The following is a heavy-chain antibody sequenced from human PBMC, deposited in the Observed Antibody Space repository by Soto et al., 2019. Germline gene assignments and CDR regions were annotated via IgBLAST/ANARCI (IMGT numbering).Heavy chain of an antibody. CDR2: ISAGGGDT. V-gene: IGHV3-23*01. Sequence: GGSLRLSCAASGFTFSSYAMSWVRQAPGKGLEWVSSISAGGGDTYYADSVKGRFTVSRDNALNSLYLQMNSLRAEDTAVYFCVTGYHSDYWGQGTLVTVSS. D-gene: IGHD5-18*01. CDR1: GFTFSSYA. J-gene: IGHJ4*02. CDR3: VTGYHSDY.